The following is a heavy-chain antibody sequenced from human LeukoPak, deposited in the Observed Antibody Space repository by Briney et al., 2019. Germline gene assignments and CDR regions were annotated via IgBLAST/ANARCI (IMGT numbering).Heavy chain of an antibody. J-gene: IGHJ6*02. V-gene: IGHV3-15*01. CDR3: TTGSVFMVGNYYYYYGMDV. CDR1: GFTFSNAW. D-gene: IGHD3-10*01. CDR2: IKSKTDGGTT. Sequence: PGGSLRLSCAASGFTFSNAWMSWVRQAPGKGLEWVGRIKSKTDGGTTDYAAPVKGRFTISRDDSKNTLYLQMNSLKTEDTAVYYCTTGSVFMVGNYYYYYGMDVWGQGTTVTVSS.